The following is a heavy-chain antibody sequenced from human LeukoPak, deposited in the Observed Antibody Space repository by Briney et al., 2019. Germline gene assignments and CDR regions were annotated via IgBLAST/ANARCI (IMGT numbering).Heavy chain of an antibody. J-gene: IGHJ6*02. D-gene: IGHD3-3*01. CDR2: IYSGGST. V-gene: IGHV3-66*01. Sequence: PGGSLRPSCAASGFTVSSNYMSWVRQAPGRGLEWVSVIYSGGSTYYADSVKGRFTISRDNSKNTLYLQMNRLTAEDTAVHYCARDSSRFLEWPRGGMDVWGQGTTVTVSS. CDR1: GFTVSSNY. CDR3: ARDSSRFLEWPRGGMDV.